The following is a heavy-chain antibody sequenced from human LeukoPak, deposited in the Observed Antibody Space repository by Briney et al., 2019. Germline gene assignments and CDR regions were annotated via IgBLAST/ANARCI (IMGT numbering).Heavy chain of an antibody. CDR1: GFAFDEHG. Sequence: GGSLRLSCTASGFAFDEHGMSWVRQVPGKGLEWVSGINWSGGSTGYADPLRGRFTISRDNAKNSLYLQMDSLRAEDTALYYCARAPITSPSYFDYWGQGALVTVSS. CDR2: INWSGGST. V-gene: IGHV3-20*04. D-gene: IGHD2-2*01. J-gene: IGHJ4*02. CDR3: ARAPITSPSYFDY.